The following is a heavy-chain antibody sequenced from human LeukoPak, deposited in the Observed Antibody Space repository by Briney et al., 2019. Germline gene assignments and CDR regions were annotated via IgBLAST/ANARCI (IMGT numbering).Heavy chain of an antibody. J-gene: IGHJ5*02. CDR3: TRYVTTPNWNYQDWFDP. V-gene: IGHV3-49*04. Sequence: GGSLRLSCAASGFTFSSYAMNWVRQAPGKGLEWVGFIRSKAYGGTTEYAASVKGRFTISRDDSKSIAYLQMNSLKTEDTAVYYCTRYVTTPNWNYQDWFDPWGQGTLVTVSS. CDR2: IRSKAYGGTT. CDR1: GFTFSSYA. D-gene: IGHD1-7*01.